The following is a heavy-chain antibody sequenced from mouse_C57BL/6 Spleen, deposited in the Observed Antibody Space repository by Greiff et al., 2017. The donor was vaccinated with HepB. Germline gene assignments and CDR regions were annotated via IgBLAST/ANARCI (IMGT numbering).Heavy chain of an antibody. D-gene: IGHD4-1*01. CDR2: ILPGSGST. J-gene: IGHJ2*01. CDR1: GYTFTGYW. CDR3: ARNCYYFDY. V-gene: IGHV1-9*01. Sequence: VQLQQSGAELMKPGASVKLSCKATGYTFTGYWIEWVKQRPGHGLEWIGEILPGSGSTNYNVKFKGKATFTADTSSNTAYMQLSSLTTEDSAIYYCARNCYYFDYWGQGTTLTVSS.